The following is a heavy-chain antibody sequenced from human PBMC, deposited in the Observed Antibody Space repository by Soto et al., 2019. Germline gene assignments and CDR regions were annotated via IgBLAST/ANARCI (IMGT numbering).Heavy chain of an antibody. CDR2: IYYSGST. D-gene: IGHD3-22*01. Sequence: QLQLQESGPGLVKPSETLSLTCTVSGGSISSSSYYWGWIRQPPGKGLEWIGSIYYSGSTYYNPSLKRRVTISVDTSKNQFSLKLSSVTAADTAVYYCASYYYDSSGYYYARTYSLPREYFQHWGQGTLVTVSS. J-gene: IGHJ1*01. V-gene: IGHV4-39*01. CDR3: ASYYYDSSGYYYARTYSLPREYFQH. CDR1: GGSISSSSYY.